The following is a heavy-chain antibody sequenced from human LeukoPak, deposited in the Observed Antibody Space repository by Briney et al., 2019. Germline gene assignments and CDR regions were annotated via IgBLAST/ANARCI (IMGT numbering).Heavy chain of an antibody. CDR3: ARESSGYYLDY. D-gene: IGHD6-25*01. V-gene: IGHV3-53*01. CDR2: IYPGGST. J-gene: IGHJ4*02. Sequence: GGSLRLSCAASGFTVSSNYMSWVRQAPGKGPECVSVIYPGGSTYYADSVKGRFTISRDDSKNTLYLQMNSLRAEDTAVYYCARESSGYYLDYWDQGTLVTVSS. CDR1: GFTVSSNY.